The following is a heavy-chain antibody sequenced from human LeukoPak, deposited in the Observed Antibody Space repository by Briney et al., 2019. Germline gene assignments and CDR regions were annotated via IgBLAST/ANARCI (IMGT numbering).Heavy chain of an antibody. D-gene: IGHD4-17*01. CDR1: GGSFSGYY. Sequence: SETLSLTCAVYGGSFSGYYWSWIRQPPGKGLEWIGEINHSGGTNYNPSLKSRVTISVDTSKNQFSLKLSSVTAADTAVYYCARLQMTTVTNWFDPWGQGTLVTGSS. CDR3: ARLQMTTVTNWFDP. CDR2: INHSGGT. V-gene: IGHV4-34*01. J-gene: IGHJ5*02.